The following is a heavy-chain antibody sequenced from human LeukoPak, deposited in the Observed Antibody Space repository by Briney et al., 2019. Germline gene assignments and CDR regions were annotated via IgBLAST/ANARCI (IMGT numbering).Heavy chain of an antibody. J-gene: IGHJ6*04. Sequence: PSETPSLTCTVSGGSMSSYYWSWIRQPPGKGLEWIGYIYNSGSTNYNPSLKSRVTISVDTSKNQFSLKLSSVTAADTAVYYCAGLKVDDYGDQLYYYGMDVWGKGTTVTVSS. D-gene: IGHD4-17*01. CDR3: AGLKVDDYGDQLYYYGMDV. V-gene: IGHV4-59*01. CDR1: GGSMSSYY. CDR2: IYNSGST.